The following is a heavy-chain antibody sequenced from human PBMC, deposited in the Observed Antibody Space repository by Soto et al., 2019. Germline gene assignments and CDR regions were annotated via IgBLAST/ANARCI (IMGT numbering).Heavy chain of an antibody. CDR3: ARVGVRFLEWLRSNWFDP. Sequence: GGSLRLSCAASGFTFSSYAMHWVRQAPGKGLEWVAVISYDGSNKYYADSVKGRFTISRDNSKNTLYLQMNSLRAEDTAVYYCARVGVRFLEWLRSNWFDPWGQGTLVTVSS. CDR2: ISYDGSNK. J-gene: IGHJ5*02. D-gene: IGHD3-3*01. V-gene: IGHV3-30-3*01. CDR1: GFTFSSYA.